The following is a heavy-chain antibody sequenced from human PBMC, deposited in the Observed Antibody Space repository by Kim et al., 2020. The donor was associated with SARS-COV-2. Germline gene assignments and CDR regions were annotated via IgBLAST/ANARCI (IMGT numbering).Heavy chain of an antibody. D-gene: IGHD6-13*01. J-gene: IGHJ6*02. Sequence: GGSLRLSCVGSGFTFEGYAMHWVRQVPGKGLEWVAGINWNSGSIGYADSVKGRFTISRDNAKNSLYLQMNSLRPEDTALYYCAKDXTAAAGTPTYYYGMDVGGQGXTVTVSS. CDR1: GFTFEGYA. CDR2: INWNSGSI. V-gene: IGHV3-9*01. CDR3: AKDXTAAAGTPTYYYGMDV.